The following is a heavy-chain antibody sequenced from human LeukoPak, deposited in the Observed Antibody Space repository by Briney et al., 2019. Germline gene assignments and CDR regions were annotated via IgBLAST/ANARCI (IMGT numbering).Heavy chain of an antibody. CDR2: ISSSGSTI. CDR1: GFTFSSYE. J-gene: IGHJ4*02. Sequence: GGSLRLSCAASGFTFSSYEMNWVRQAPGKGPEWVSYISSSGSTIYYADSVKGRFTISRDNAKNSLYLQMNSLRAEDTAVYHCARDRGYDSSGYSPYFDYWGQGTLVTVSS. V-gene: IGHV3-48*03. D-gene: IGHD3-22*01. CDR3: ARDRGYDSSGYSPYFDY.